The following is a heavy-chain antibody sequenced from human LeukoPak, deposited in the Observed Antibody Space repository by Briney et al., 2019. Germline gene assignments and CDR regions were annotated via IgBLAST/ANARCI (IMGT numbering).Heavy chain of an antibody. CDR3: ARGHGSYYYYMDV. V-gene: IGHV1-2*02. CDR2: INPNSGGT. D-gene: IGHD3-10*01. CDR1: GYTFTDFY. J-gene: IGHJ6*03. Sequence: ASVKVSCKASGYTFTDFYMLWVRQAPGQGLEWMGWINPNSGGTDYAQKFRGRVTMTRDTSTSTAYMELSRLRSDDTAVYHCARGHGSYYYYMDVWGKGTTVTVSS.